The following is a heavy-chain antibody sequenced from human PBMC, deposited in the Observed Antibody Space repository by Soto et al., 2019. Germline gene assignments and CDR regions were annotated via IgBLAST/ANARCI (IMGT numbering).Heavy chain of an antibody. CDR2: ISYDGSNK. J-gene: IGHJ3*02. CDR1: GFTFSSYA. V-gene: IGHV3-30-3*01. D-gene: IGHD4-17*01. CDR3: TRGTTVVRDAFDI. Sequence: QVQLVESGGGVVQPGRSLRLSCAASGFTFSSYAMHWVRQAPGKGLEWVAVISYDGSNKYYADSVKGRFTISRDNSKNTLYLQMNRLRAEDTAVYYCTRGTTVVRDAFDIWGQGTMVTVSS.